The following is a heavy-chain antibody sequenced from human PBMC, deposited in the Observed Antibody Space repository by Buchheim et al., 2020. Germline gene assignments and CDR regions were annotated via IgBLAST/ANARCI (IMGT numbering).Heavy chain of an antibody. J-gene: IGHJ4*02. D-gene: IGHD3-3*01. CDR1: RGSISSYY. CDR2: IHYSGST. Sequence: QVQLQESGPGLVKPSETLSLTCTVSRGSISSYYWSWIRQPPGKGLEWIGYIHYSGSTNYNPSLKSRVTISVDTSKNQFSLKLSSVTAADTAVYYCARAKGIFGVVILGGRFDYWGQGTL. V-gene: IGHV4-59*01. CDR3: ARAKGIFGVVILGGRFDY.